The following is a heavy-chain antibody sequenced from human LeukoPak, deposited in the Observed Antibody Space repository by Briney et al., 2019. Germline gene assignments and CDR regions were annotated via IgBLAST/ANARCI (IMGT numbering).Heavy chain of an antibody. D-gene: IGHD5-18*01. CDR3: ARGWAGTAMGDF. V-gene: IGHV1-18*01. Sequence: ASVKVSCKASGYTFSSYGISWVRQAPGQGLEWKGWINPYNGNTDYAQMFQGKVTMATDTSTSTAYMELRSLTSDDTAVYYCARGWAGTAMGDFWGQGTLPTVSS. CDR2: INPYNGNT. CDR1: GYTFSSYG. J-gene: IGHJ4*02.